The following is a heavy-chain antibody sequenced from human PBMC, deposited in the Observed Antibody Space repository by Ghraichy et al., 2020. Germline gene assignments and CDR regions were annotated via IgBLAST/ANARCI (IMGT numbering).Heavy chain of an antibody. J-gene: IGHJ4*02. D-gene: IGHD6-13*01. CDR1: GFTFGDYA. CDR3: TRDQSFKRVAAAGIGDY. V-gene: IGHV3-49*03. CDR2: IRSKAYGGTT. Sequence: GSLRLSCTASGFTFGDYAMSWFRQAPGKGLEWVGFIRSKAYGGTTEYAASVKGRFTISRDDSKSIAYLQMNSLKTEDTAVYYCTRDQSFKRVAAAGIGDYWGQGTLVTVSS.